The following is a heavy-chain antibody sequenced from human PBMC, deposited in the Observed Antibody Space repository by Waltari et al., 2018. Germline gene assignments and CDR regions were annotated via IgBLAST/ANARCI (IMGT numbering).Heavy chain of an antibody. J-gene: IGHJ4*02. V-gene: IGHV1-24*01. CDR3: ATGLLDTYGDLY. CDR2: FEPEDGET. D-gene: IGHD4-17*01. CDR1: GYTLTDLS. Sequence: QVQLVQSGAEVKKPGASVKVSCKVSGYTLTDLSMHWVRQAPGKGLEWMGGFEPEDGETIYAQKFQGRVTMTEDTSTDTAYMELSSLRSEDTAVYYCATGLLDTYGDLYLGQGTLVTVSS.